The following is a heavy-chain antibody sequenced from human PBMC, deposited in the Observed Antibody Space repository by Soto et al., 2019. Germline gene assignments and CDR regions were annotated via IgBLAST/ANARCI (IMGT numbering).Heavy chain of an antibody. D-gene: IGHD7-27*01. CDR2: IRNKADNYAT. J-gene: IGHJ4*01. CDR1: GLTFSAAA. V-gene: IGHV3-73*01. Sequence: GGSLRLSCAVSGLTFSAAAMHWVRQASGKGLEWVGRIRNKADNYATVYGAPVRGRFTISRDDSKNMAYLQMNSLTTDDTAVHYCCRHDANWGSCDYWGQGTLVTVSS. CDR3: CRHDANWGSCDY.